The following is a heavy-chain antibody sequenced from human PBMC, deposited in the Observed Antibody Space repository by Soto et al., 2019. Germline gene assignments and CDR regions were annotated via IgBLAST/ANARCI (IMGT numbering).Heavy chain of an antibody. D-gene: IGHD2-15*01. Sequence: QVQLQQWGAGLLKPSETLSLNCAVYGGSFSGYYWRWIRQPPGKGLEWIGEINHRGSINYNPSLNSRVTMSVDTSKNPSYPKLNSVTAAETAVFYCARGSRMRIPAASGRDYYYHGLDVWGQGTAVTVSS. CDR2: INHRGSI. J-gene: IGHJ6*02. CDR3: ARGSRMRIPAASGRDYYYHGLDV. V-gene: IGHV4-34*01. CDR1: GGSFSGYY.